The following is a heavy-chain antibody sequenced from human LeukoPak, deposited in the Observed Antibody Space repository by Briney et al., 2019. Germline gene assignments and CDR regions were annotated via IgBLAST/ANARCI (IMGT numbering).Heavy chain of an antibody. V-gene: IGHV3-23*01. CDR3: AKYKRVHYSSGWY. Sequence: GGSLRLSCAASGFSFGDYWMHWVRQAPGKGLVWVSAINGSGGSTYYADSVKGRFTISRDNSKNTLYLQMDSLRAEDTAVYYCAKYKRVHYSSGWYWGQGTLVTVSS. CDR1: GFSFGDYW. J-gene: IGHJ4*02. D-gene: IGHD6-19*01. CDR2: INGSGGST.